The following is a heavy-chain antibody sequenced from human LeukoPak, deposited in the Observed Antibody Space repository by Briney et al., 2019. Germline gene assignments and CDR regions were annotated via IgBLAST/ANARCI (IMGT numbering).Heavy chain of an antibody. D-gene: IGHD1-1*01. J-gene: IGHJ3*02. CDR1: GYSFISYW. CDR2: IYPTDSDT. Sequence: GESLQISCKGSGYSFISYWIAWVRQMPGKGLEWMGIIYPTDSDTRYSPSFQGQVTISADKSISTAYLQWSSLKASDTAMYYCARGVQLQPYDAFDIWGQGTMVTVSS. CDR3: ARGVQLQPYDAFDI. V-gene: IGHV5-51*01.